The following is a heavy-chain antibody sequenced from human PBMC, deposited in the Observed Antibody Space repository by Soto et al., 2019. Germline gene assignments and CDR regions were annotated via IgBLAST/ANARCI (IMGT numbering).Heavy chain of an antibody. CDR3: AKKPFYVFGGGYPSYFAY. V-gene: IGHV4-34*01. CDR1: GGSFGGYY. D-gene: IGHD3-3*01. J-gene: IGHJ4*02. CDR2: INHSGST. Sequence: SETLSLTCAVYGGSFGGYYWSWIRQPPGKGLEWIGEINHSGSTNYNPSLKSRVTISVDTSKNQFSLKLSSVTAADTAVYYCAKKPFYVFGGGYPSYFAYGGREPRVTVP.